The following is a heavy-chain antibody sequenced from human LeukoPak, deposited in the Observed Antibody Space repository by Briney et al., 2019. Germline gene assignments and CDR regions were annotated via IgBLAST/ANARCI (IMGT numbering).Heavy chain of an antibody. CDR3: ARDGNMITFGGVIAPHYFDY. CDR2: ISSNGGST. V-gene: IGHV3-64*01. Sequence: GGSXXXXCAXXXXXXXSYAXXXXRQAPGKXLEYVSAISSNGGSTYYANSVKGRFTISRDNSKNTLYLQMGSLRAEDMAVYYCARDGNMITFGGVIAPHYFDYWGQGTLVTVSS. CDR1: XXXXXSYA. J-gene: IGHJ4*02. D-gene: IGHD3-16*02.